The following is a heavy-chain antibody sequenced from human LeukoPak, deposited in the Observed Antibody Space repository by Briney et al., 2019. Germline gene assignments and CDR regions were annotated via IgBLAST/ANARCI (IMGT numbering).Heavy chain of an antibody. D-gene: IGHD2-2*02. Sequence: PSETLSLTCTVSGGSISSGSYYWSWIRQPAGKGLEWIGRIYTSGSTNYNPSLKSRVTISVDTSKNQFSLKLSSVTAADTAVYYCARAAIYCSSTSCYMAPRYYYMDVWGKGTTVTVSS. V-gene: IGHV4-61*02. CDR3: ARAAIYCSSTSCYMAPRYYYMDV. CDR1: GGSISSGSYY. J-gene: IGHJ6*03. CDR2: IYTSGST.